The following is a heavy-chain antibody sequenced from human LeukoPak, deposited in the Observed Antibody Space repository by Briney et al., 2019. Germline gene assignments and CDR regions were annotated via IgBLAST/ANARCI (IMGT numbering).Heavy chain of an antibody. V-gene: IGHV5-10-1*01. J-gene: IGHJ4*02. CDR2: IDPSDSYT. D-gene: IGHD5-12*01. CDR3: ASFRGYSGYDDDY. Sequence: GESLKISCKGSGYSFTSYWISWVRQMPGKGLEWMGRIDPSDSYTNYSPSFQGHVTISAGKSISTAYLQWSSLKASDTAMYYCASFRGYSGYDDDYWGQGTLVTVSS. CDR1: GYSFTSYW.